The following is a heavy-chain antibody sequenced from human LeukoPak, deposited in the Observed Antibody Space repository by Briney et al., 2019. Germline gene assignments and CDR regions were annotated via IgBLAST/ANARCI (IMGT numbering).Heavy chain of an antibody. CDR3: ARVGITMIRGVITVDY. D-gene: IGHD3-10*01. CDR1: GFTFSSYW. CDR2: IKDVGSEK. J-gene: IGHJ4*02. V-gene: IGHV3-7*01. Sequence: GGSLRLSCAASGFTFSSYWMSWVRQAPGKGLEWVANIKDVGSEKYYVDSVKGRFTISRDNAKNSLYLQVNSLRAEDTAVYYCARVGITMIRGVITVDYWGQGTLVTVSS.